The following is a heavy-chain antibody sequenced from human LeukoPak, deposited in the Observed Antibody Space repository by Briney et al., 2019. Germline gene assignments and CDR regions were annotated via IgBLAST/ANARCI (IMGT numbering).Heavy chain of an antibody. CDR2: IKSDGSNT. Sequence: GGSLRLSCAASGFTFSSYWMHWVRQAPGKGLVWVSRIKSDGSNTNYADSVKGRFTISRDNAKSTLHLQMNSLRAEDTAVYYCARGGYYGSGRYYFDAWGQGTLVTVFS. CDR1: GFTFSSYW. CDR3: ARGGYYGSGRYYFDA. D-gene: IGHD3-3*01. J-gene: IGHJ4*02. V-gene: IGHV3-74*01.